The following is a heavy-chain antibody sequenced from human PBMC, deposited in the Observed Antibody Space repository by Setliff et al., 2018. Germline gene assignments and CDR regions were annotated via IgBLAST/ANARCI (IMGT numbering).Heavy chain of an antibody. D-gene: IGHD3-10*01. Sequence: ASVKVSCKASGYTFTNYLIYWLRQAPGQRLEWVGWIDAGDGETKYSRNFQGRVTITRDISATTVYMDLSSLRSEDTAVYYCARVRGSGTPLSEFEYWGQGTLVTVSS. J-gene: IGHJ4*02. CDR3: ARVRGSGTPLSEFEY. CDR2: IDAGDGET. CDR1: GYTFTNYL. V-gene: IGHV1-3*01.